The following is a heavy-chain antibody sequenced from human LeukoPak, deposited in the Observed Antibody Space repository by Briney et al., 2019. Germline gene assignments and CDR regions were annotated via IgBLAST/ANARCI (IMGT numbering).Heavy chain of an antibody. CDR1: GGSISSSNYY. CDR3: AREVGATQY. D-gene: IGHD1-26*01. Sequence: SETLSLTCTVSGGSISSSNYYWSWIRQSPGKGLEWIGYIYYSGITNYNPSLKNRGTISVDTSKNQFSLELRSVTTADTAVYYCAREVGATQYWGHETLVTVSS. J-gene: IGHJ4*01. V-gene: IGHV4-61*01. CDR2: IYYSGIT.